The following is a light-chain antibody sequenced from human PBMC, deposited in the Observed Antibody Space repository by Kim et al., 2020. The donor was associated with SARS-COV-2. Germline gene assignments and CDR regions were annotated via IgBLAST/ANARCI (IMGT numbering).Light chain of an antibody. CDR1: KLGDKY. CDR3: QAWDSSTVV. J-gene: IGLJ2*01. V-gene: IGLV3-1*01. CDR2: QDS. Sequence: LSPGQTASITCYGDKLGDKYACWYQQKPGQSPVLGIYQDSKRPSGIPERFSGSNSGNTATLTISGTQAMDEADYYCQAWDSSTVVFGGGTQLTVL.